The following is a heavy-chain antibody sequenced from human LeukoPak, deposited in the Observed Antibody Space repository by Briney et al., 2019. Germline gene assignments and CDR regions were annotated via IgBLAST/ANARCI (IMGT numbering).Heavy chain of an antibody. CDR2: IRQDGSEK. J-gene: IGHJ4*02. Sequence: GGSLRLSCAASGFTFSSYWMSWVRQAPGKGLEWVANIRQDGSEKYYVDSVKGRFTNPRDKAKNSLYAQMNSLRAEDTAVYYCTGIIYFDYWGQGTLVTVSS. CDR3: TGIIYFDY. D-gene: IGHD1-14*01. CDR1: GFTFSSYW. V-gene: IGHV3-7*01.